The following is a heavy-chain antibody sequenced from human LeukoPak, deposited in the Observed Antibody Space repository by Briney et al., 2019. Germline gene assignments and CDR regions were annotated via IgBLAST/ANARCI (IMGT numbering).Heavy chain of an antibody. V-gene: IGHV1-8*01. CDR3: SNSRLSRCITIVSGVIMFDY. CDR1: GYTFTSYD. CDR2: MNPNSGNT. D-gene: IGHD3-10*01. Sequence: GASVRLSCTASGYTFTSYDINWVRQAAGQGLEWMGWMNPNSGNTGYEQKFQGRVTITTNTSIITTYMQLSNLRSEDTAVYYYSNSRLSRCITIVSGVIMFDYWGQGTLVTVSS. J-gene: IGHJ4*02.